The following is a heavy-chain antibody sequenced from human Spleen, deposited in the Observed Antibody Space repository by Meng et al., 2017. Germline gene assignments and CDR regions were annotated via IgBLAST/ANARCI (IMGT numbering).Heavy chain of an antibody. CDR3: ARVGVIHLVDY. J-gene: IGHJ4*02. Sequence: GESLKISCAASGFTFSSYGMHWVRQAPGKGLEWVAVIWYDGSNKYYADSVKGRFTISRDNSKNTLYLQMNSLRAEDTAVYYCARVGVIHLVDYWGQGTLVTVSS. CDR1: GFTFSSYG. V-gene: IGHV3-33*01. CDR2: IWYDGSNK. D-gene: IGHD3-22*01.